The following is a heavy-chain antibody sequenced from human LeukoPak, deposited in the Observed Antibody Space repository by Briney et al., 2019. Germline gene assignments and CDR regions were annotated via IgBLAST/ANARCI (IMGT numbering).Heavy chain of an antibody. CDR2: ISGSGSGT. V-gene: IGHV3-23*01. CDR3: AKGGIAAAGTSFYFDY. Sequence: GGSLRLSCAASGFTFSSYAMSWVRQAPGKGLEWVSGISGSGSGTYYPDSVEGRFTISRDNSKNTLYLQMNSLRAEDTAVYYCAKGGIAAAGTSFYFDYWGQGTLVTVSS. D-gene: IGHD6-13*01. J-gene: IGHJ4*02. CDR1: GFTFSSYA.